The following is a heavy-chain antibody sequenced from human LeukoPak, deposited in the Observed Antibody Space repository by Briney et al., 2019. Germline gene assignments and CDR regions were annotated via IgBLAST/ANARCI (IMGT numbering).Heavy chain of an antibody. CDR1: GFTFSNSA. Sequence: GGSLRLSCAASGFTFSNSAMSWVRQAPGKGLEWVSTPSGSGITTYYADSVKGRFTISRDNSKNTLYLQMNSLKAEDTAVYYCAKGIYSSGWSYFDYWGHGTLVTVSS. CDR2: PSGSGITT. V-gene: IGHV3-23*01. D-gene: IGHD6-19*01. J-gene: IGHJ4*01. CDR3: AKGIYSSGWSYFDY.